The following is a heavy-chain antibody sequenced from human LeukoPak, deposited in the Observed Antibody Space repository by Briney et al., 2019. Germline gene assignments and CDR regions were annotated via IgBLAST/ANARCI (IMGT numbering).Heavy chain of an antibody. CDR3: ARDVDYGDPRIDY. D-gene: IGHD4-17*01. CDR1: GGSISSGGYY. CDR2: IYYSGST. J-gene: IGHJ4*02. Sequence: ASETLSLTCTVSGGSISSGGYYWSWIRQHPGKGLEWIGYIYYSGSTYYNPSLKSRVTISVDTSKNQFSLKLSSVTAADTAVYYCARDVDYGDPRIDYWGQGTLVTVSS. V-gene: IGHV4-31*03.